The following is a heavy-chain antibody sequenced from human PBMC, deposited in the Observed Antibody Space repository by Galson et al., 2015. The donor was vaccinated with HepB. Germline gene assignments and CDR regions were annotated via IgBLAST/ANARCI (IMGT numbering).Heavy chain of an antibody. Sequence: QSGAEVTKPGESLTISCTGSGYSFTRYWIGWVRQTPGKGLEWMGIIFPGDSDTRYSPSFQGQVTISADKSITTVYLQWSSLKASDTAMYYCARPESVYGPGSYYFDYWGQGTPVTVSS. J-gene: IGHJ4*02. D-gene: IGHD3-10*01. CDR2: IFPGDSDT. CDR1: GYSFTRYW. V-gene: IGHV5-51*03. CDR3: ARPESVYGPGSYYFDY.